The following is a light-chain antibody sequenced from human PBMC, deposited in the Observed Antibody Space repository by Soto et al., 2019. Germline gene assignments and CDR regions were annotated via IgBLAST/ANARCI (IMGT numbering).Light chain of an antibody. V-gene: IGKV1-5*01. CDR3: QQYNSPSKT. CDR2: DAS. CDR1: QSISDW. J-gene: IGKJ1*01. Sequence: DIQMTQSPSTLSASVGDRVTITCRASQSISDWLAWYQQKPGRAPKLLICDASILESGVTSRFGGSGSGTDFALTISSLQPDDFATSYCQQYNSPSKTFGPGTKVDIK.